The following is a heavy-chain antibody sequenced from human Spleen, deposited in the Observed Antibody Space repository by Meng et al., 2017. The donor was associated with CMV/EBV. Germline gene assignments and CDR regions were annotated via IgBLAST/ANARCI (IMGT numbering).Heavy chain of an antibody. CDR2: ISGSGGST. CDR1: GFTFSTYA. Sequence: GESLKISCAASGFTFSTYAMSWVRQAPGKGLEWVSGISGSGGSTYYADSVKGRFTISRDNSKNTLYLQMNSLRPEDTAVYYCTREVMATVNGWFDPGGQGTLVTVSS. CDR3: TREVMATVNGWFDP. V-gene: IGHV3-23*01. D-gene: IGHD4-11*01. J-gene: IGHJ5*02.